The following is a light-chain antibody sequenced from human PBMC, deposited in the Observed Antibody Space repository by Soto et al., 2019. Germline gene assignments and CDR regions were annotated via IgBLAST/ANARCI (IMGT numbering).Light chain of an antibody. CDR3: QQRSNWPRT. J-gene: IGKJ5*01. V-gene: IGKV3-11*01. CDR1: QSVSSY. Sequence: ERVLTQAPATLSLSPGERATLSCRASQSVSSYLAWYQQKPGQAPRLLIYDASNRATGIPARFSGSGSGTDFTLTISSLEPEDFAVYYCQQRSNWPRTFGQRTRLEIK. CDR2: DAS.